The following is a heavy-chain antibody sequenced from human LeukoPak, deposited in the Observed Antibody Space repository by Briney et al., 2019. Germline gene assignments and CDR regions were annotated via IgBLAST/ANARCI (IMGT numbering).Heavy chain of an antibody. J-gene: IGHJ3*02. CDR3: ARAVMQYYYDSSGYDRASDI. CDR1: GFTFSSYW. V-gene: IGHV3-7*01. Sequence: GGSLRLSCAASGFTFSSYWMSWVRQAPGKGLEWVANIKQDGSEKYYVDSVKGRFTISRDNAKNSLYLQMNSLRAEDTAVYYCARAVMQYYYDSSGYDRASDIWGQGTMVTVSS. D-gene: IGHD3-22*01. CDR2: IKQDGSEK.